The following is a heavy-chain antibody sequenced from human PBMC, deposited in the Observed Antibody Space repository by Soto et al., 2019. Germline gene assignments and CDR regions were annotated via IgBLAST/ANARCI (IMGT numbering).Heavy chain of an antibody. CDR1: GFTFVDYA. V-gene: IGHV3-49*04. Sequence: GVSLSLSCTASGFTFVDYAMSWVRQAPGKGLEWVGFIRSKAYGGTTEYAASVKGRFTISRDDSKSIAYLQMNSLKTEDTAVDYCTIPSEIFGGRSHLVYCGQGNLFNVSS. D-gene: IGHD3-3*01. CDR2: IRSKAYGGTT. J-gene: IGHJ4*02. CDR3: TIPSEIFGGRSHLVY.